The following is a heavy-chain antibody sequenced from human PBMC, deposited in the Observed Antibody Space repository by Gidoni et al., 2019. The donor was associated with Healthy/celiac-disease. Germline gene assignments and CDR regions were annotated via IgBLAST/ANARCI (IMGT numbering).Heavy chain of an antibody. V-gene: IGHV4-34*01. CDR2: INHSGST. CDR1: GGSFSGYY. Sequence: QVQLQQWGAGLLKPSETLSLTCAVYGGSFSGYYWSWIRQPPGKGLEWIGEINHSGSTNYNPSLKSRVTISVDTSKNQFSLKLSSVTAADTAVYYCARLPYDFWSGHIDYWGQGTLVTVSS. D-gene: IGHD3-3*01. J-gene: IGHJ4*02. CDR3: ARLPYDFWSGHIDY.